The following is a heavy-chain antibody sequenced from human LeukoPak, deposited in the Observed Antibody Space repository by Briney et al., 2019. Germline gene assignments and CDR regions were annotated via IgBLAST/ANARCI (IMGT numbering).Heavy chain of an antibody. Sequence: GWSLRLSCAASGFTFSEYHMNWLRQAAGKGVEGVSYISSSSSYTNYAGSVKGRFTISRDNAKNSLYLQMNSLRAEDTAVYYCARDSPRSYYYYGMDVWGQGTTVTVS. CDR2: ISSSSSYT. V-gene: IGHV3-11*05. CDR3: ARDSPRSYYYYGMDV. CDR1: GFTFSEYH. J-gene: IGHJ6*02.